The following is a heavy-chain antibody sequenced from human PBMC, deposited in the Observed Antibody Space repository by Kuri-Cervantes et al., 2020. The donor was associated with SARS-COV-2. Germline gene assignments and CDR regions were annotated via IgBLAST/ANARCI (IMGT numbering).Heavy chain of an antibody. Sequence: ESLKISCAVYGGSFSGYYRSWIRQPPGKGLEWIGEINHSGSTNYNPSLKSRVTISVDTSKNQFSLKLSSVTAADTAVYYCARRWGKNTYGQLGQIDYWGQGNLVHVSS. D-gene: IGHD5-18*01. CDR1: GGSFSGYY. J-gene: IGHJ4*02. V-gene: IGHV4-34*01. CDR2: INHSGST. CDR3: ARRWGKNTYGQLGQIDY.